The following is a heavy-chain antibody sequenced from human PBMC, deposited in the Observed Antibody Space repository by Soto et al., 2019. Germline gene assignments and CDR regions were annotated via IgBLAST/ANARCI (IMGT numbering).Heavy chain of an antibody. CDR1: GFTFSSYG. Sequence: GGSLRLSCAXSGFTFSSYGMHWVRQAPGKGLEWVAVIWYDGSNKYYADSVKGRFTISRDNSKNTLYLQMNSLRAEDTAVYYCARTYYYDSSGSDDAFDIWGQGTMVTVSS. J-gene: IGHJ3*02. V-gene: IGHV3-33*01. D-gene: IGHD3-22*01. CDR2: IWYDGSNK. CDR3: ARTYYYDSSGSDDAFDI.